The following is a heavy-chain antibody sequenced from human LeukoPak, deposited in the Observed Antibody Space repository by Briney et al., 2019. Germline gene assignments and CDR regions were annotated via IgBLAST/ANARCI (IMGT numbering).Heavy chain of an antibody. CDR2: IYYTGST. V-gene: IGHV4-39*07. J-gene: IGHJ4*02. CDR1: GGSISSSSYY. CDR3: ARDPIAYCGADCYSD. D-gene: IGHD2-21*02. Sequence: SETLSLTCTVSGGSISSSSYYWGWIRQPPGKGLEWIGSIYYTGSTYYNPSLKNRLTISIDTSKSQFSLKLTSVTAADTAVYYCARDPIAYCGADCYSDWGQGTLVTVSS.